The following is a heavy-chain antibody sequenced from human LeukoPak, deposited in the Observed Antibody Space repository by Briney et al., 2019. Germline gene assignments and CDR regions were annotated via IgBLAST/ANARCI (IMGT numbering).Heavy chain of an antibody. Sequence: GASVKVSCKASGYTFTGYYVHWVRQAPGQGLEWMGWINPNSGGTNYAQKFQGRVTMTRDTSISTAYMELSRLRSDDTAVYYCARIRITMVRGVTPHFDYWGQGTLVTVSS. V-gene: IGHV1-2*02. D-gene: IGHD3-10*01. CDR2: INPNSGGT. J-gene: IGHJ4*02. CDR3: ARIRITMVRGVTPHFDY. CDR1: GYTFTGYY.